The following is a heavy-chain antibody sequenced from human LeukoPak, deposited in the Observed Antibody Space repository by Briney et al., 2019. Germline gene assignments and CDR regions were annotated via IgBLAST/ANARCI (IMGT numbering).Heavy chain of an antibody. D-gene: IGHD2-2*02. CDR1: GGSISSYY. CDR2: IYYSGST. CDR3: ARGSLTYRHRPPHAFDI. V-gene: IGHV4-59*01. J-gene: IGHJ3*02. Sequence: SETLSLTCTVSGGSISSYYWSWIRQPPGKGLEWIGYIYYSGSTNYNPSLKSRVTISVDTSKNQFSLKLSSVTAADTAVYYCARGSLTYRHRPPHAFDIWGQGTMVTVSS.